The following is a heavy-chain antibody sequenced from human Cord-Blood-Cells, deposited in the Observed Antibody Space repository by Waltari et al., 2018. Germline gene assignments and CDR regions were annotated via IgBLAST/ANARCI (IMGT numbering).Heavy chain of an antibody. D-gene: IGHD3-9*01. Sequence: QVQLQQWGAGLLKPSETLSLTCAVYGGSFSGYYWSWIRQPPGKGLEWIGEINHSGSTNYTPSLKSRVTISVDTSKNQFSLKRSSVTAADTAVYYCARLAPPWYDILTGYYGYFDYWGQGTLVTVSS. J-gene: IGHJ4*02. CDR1: GGSFSGYY. CDR3: ARLAPPWYDILTGYYGYFDY. V-gene: IGHV4-34*01. CDR2: INHSGST.